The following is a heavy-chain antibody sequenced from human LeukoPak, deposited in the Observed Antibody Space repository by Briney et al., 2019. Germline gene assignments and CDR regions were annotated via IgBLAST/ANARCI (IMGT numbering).Heavy chain of an antibody. CDR3: ARVRIQLWSRGAFDI. V-gene: IGHV3-11*04. D-gene: IGHD5-18*01. CDR2: ISSSGTTI. Sequence: GGSLRLSCAASGFTFSDYYMSWIRQAPGKGLEWVSYISSSGTTIYYTDSVKGRFTISRDNAKNSLFLQMNSLRAEDTAVYYCARVRIQLWSRGAFDIWGQGTMVTVSS. CDR1: GFTFSDYY. J-gene: IGHJ3*02.